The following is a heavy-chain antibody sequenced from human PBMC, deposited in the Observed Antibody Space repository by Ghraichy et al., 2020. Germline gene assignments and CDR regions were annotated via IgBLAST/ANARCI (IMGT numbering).Heavy chain of an antibody. CDR3: AGRRRIAAAGTSFDY. J-gene: IGHJ4*02. Sequence: SHTLSLTCTVSGGSISSYYWSWIRQPPGKGLEWIGYIYYSGSTNYNPSLKSRVTISVDTSKNQFSLKLSSVTAADTAVYYCAGRRRIAAAGTSFDYWGQGTLVTVSS. V-gene: IGHV4-59*07. D-gene: IGHD6-13*01. CDR2: IYYSGST. CDR1: GGSISSYY.